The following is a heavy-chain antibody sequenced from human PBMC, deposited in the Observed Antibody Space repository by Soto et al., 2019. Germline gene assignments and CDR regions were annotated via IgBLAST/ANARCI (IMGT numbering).Heavy chain of an antibody. V-gene: IGHV4-59*01. D-gene: IGHD2-15*01. CDR3: ARSYRRYCSGGSCYSYYYYYMDV. Sequence: PSEPKSDRKSVAGGTIGSYDCSCIMQPTGKGLEWIGYIYYSGSTNYNPSLKSRVTISVDTSKNQFSLKLSSVTAADTAVYYCARSYRRYCSGGSCYSYYYYYMDVWGKGTTVTVSS. J-gene: IGHJ6*03. CDR2: IYYSGST. CDR1: GGTIGSYD.